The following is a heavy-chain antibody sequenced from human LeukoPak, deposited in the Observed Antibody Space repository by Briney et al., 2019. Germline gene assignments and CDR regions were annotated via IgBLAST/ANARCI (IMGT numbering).Heavy chain of an antibody. CDR2: ISGSGGST. CDR1: GFTFSSYA. CDR3: AKGNEYSSSWYRTDYYYYYMDV. D-gene: IGHD6-13*01. Sequence: GGSLRLSCAASGFTFSSYAMSWVRQAPGKGLEWVSAISGSGGSTYYADSVKGRFTISRDNSKNTLYLQMNSLRAEDTAVYYCAKGNEYSSSWYRTDYYYYYMDVWGKGTTVTVSS. J-gene: IGHJ6*03. V-gene: IGHV3-23*01.